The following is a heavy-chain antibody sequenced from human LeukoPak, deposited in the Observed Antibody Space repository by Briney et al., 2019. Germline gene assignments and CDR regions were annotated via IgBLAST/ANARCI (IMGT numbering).Heavy chain of an antibody. V-gene: IGHV3-30*04. CDR1: GFTFSSYA. CDR3: ARDNRGSIAVAGTFDY. D-gene: IGHD6-19*01. J-gene: IGHJ4*02. Sequence: PGRSLRLSCAASGFTFSSYAMHWVRQAPGKGLEWVAVISYDGSNKYYADSVKGRFTISRDNSKNTLYLQMNSLRAEDAAMYYCARDNRGSIAVAGTFDYWGQGTLVTVPS. CDR2: ISYDGSNK.